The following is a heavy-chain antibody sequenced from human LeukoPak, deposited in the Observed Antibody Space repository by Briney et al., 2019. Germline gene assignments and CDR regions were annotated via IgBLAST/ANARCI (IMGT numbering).Heavy chain of an antibody. Sequence: ASVKVSCKASGYTFTSYDISWVRQAPGQGLEWMGGIIPIFGTANYAQKFQGRVTITTDESTSTAYMELSSLRSEDTAVYYCARGTLPPRTMIVVVQTAYYFDYWGQGTLVTVSS. CDR1: GYTFTSYD. CDR2: IIPIFGTA. J-gene: IGHJ4*02. CDR3: ARGTLPPRTMIVVVQTAYYFDY. V-gene: IGHV1-69*05. D-gene: IGHD3-22*01.